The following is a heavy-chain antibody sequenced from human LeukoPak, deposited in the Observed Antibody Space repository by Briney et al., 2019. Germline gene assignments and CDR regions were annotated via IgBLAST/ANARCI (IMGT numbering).Heavy chain of an antibody. V-gene: IGHV4-39*01. Sequence: SETLSLTCTVSGGSISSSSYYWGWIRQPPGKGLEWVGSIYYSGSTYYNPSLKSRITISVDTSKNQFSLKLSSVTAADTAVYYCARPFSGTAGANGGFAFDIWGQGTIVTVSS. CDR3: ARPFSGTAGANGGFAFDI. CDR2: IYYSGST. CDR1: GGSISSSSYY. J-gene: IGHJ3*02. D-gene: IGHD2-8*01.